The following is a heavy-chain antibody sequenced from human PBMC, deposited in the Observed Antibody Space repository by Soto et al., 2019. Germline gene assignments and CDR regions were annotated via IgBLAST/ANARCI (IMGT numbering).Heavy chain of an antibody. Sequence: QVQLVESGGGVVQPGRSLRLSCAASGFTFSSYGMHWVRQAPGKGLEWVAVISYDGSNKYYADSVKGRFTISRDNSKNTLYLQMHSLRAEDTAVYYCAKDMTIFGVVTSYFDYWGQGTLVTVSS. D-gene: IGHD3-3*01. CDR1: GFTFSSYG. CDR2: ISYDGSNK. J-gene: IGHJ4*02. CDR3: AKDMTIFGVVTSYFDY. V-gene: IGHV3-30*18.